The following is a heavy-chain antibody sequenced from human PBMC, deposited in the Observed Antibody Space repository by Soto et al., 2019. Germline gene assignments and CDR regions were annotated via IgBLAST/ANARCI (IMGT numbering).Heavy chain of an antibody. D-gene: IGHD6-25*01. CDR2: INPSGGST. J-gene: IGHJ4*02. CDR1: GYIFSSHY. CDR3: ARDWKSAIAAGLDY. V-gene: IGHV1-46*01. Sequence: AASVKVSCKASGYIFSSHYVHWVRQAPGQGLEWMGIINPSGGSTSYAQKVQGRVTMTTDTSTNTAYMELRSLRSDDTAVYYCARDWKSAIAAGLDYWGQGTLVTVSS.